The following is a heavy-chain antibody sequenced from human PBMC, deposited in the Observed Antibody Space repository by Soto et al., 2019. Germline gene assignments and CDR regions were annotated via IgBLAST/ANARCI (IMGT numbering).Heavy chain of an antibody. CDR3: ARHNGSVWGRFAFDS. V-gene: IGHV4-39*01. J-gene: IGHJ3*02. CDR2: IYSSGTT. D-gene: IGHD2-8*01. CDR1: GGSISRGNDY. Sequence: QLQVQESGPGLVKPAETLSLTCSVCGGSISRGNDYWDWIRQPPGKGLEWVGTIYSSGTTYYNPSLHRRITISLATSKDQFSLELNSVTAADTAVYYCARHNGSVWGRFAFDSWGPGTKVMVSS.